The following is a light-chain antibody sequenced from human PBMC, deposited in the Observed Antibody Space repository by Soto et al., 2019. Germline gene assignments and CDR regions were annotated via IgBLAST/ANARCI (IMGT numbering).Light chain of an antibody. CDR1: QSLSTR. CDR3: QQSFGPPYT. J-gene: IGKJ2*01. CDR2: ETA. V-gene: IGKV1-39*01. Sequence: DIQMTQSPSSLSASVGDRVTITCRARQSLSTRLTWYQQKPGAAPKLLIYETANLQSGDASRFRGSGSDTDVAHTINSLQPEDISTYYWQQSFGPPYTFGRGTKLEIK.